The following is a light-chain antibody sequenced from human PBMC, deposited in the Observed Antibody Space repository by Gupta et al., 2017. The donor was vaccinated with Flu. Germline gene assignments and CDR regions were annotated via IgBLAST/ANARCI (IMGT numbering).Light chain of an antibody. J-gene: IGKJ2*01. CDR2: KAS. CDR1: QSIGGW. V-gene: IGKV1-5*03. Sequence: DIQMTQSPSTLSASMGDRVIITCRASQSIGGWLAWYQQKPGKAPKLLIYKASTLKSGVPARFSGSGSATEFTLTISSLQPDDLATYYCHQYNNYPYTFGQGTKVEIK. CDR3: HQYNNYPYT.